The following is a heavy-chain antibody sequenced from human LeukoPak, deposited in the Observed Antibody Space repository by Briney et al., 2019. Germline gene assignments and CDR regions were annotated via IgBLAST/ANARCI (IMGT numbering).Heavy chain of an antibody. CDR1: GFTFSDCD. Sequence: PGGSLRLSCTASGFTFSDCDMNWFRQAPGKGLEWVSSISYRTSHIYYADSVKGRFTISRDNAKNSLYLQMDSLRAEDTAVYFCGRAFPPLRTAAAGDYWGQGNLVTVSS. D-gene: IGHD6-13*01. CDR2: ISYRTSHI. V-gene: IGHV3-21*01. CDR3: GRAFPPLRTAAAGDY. J-gene: IGHJ4*02.